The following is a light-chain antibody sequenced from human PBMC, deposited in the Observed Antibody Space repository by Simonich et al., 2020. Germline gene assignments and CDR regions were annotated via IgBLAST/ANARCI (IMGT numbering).Light chain of an antibody. J-gene: IGKJ5*01. Sequence: DIVMTQSPDSLAVSLGERATINCKSSQSVFYSSNNKNYLAWYQQKPGQPPKLLIYWASTRESGFPDRFSGSGSGTDFTLTISSLQAEDVAVYYCQQYYSTPTFGQGTRLEIK. CDR3: QQYYSTPT. V-gene: IGKV4-1*01. CDR2: WAS. CDR1: QSVFYSSNNKNY.